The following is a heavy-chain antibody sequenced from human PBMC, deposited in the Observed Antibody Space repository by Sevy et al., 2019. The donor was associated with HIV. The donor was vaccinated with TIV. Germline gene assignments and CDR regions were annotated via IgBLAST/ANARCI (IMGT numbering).Heavy chain of an antibody. D-gene: IGHD2-2*01. CDR3: AKVHSSSTSCYYYWYFDL. Sequence: GGSLRLSCAASGFTFDDYAMHWVRQAPGKGLEWVSGISWNSGSIGYADSVKGRFTISRDNAKNSLYLQMNSLRAEDTALYYCAKVHSSSTSCYYYWYFDLWGDGTLVTVSS. CDR1: GFTFDDYA. V-gene: IGHV3-9*01. CDR2: ISWNSGSI. J-gene: IGHJ2*01.